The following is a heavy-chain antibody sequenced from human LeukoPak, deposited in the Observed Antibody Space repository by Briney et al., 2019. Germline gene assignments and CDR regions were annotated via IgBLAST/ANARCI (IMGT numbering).Heavy chain of an antibody. CDR3: ARVRFLEWLSYYYYYYMDV. J-gene: IGHJ6*03. CDR2: IYTTGST. D-gene: IGHD3-3*01. Sequence: PSETLSLTCTVSGGSISSTSYYWSWIRQPAGKGLEWIGHIYTTGSTNYNPSLKSRVTISLDTSKNHFSLKLSSVTAADTAVYYCARVRFLEWLSYYYYYYMDVWGKGTTVTVSS. CDR1: GGSISSTSYY. V-gene: IGHV4-61*09.